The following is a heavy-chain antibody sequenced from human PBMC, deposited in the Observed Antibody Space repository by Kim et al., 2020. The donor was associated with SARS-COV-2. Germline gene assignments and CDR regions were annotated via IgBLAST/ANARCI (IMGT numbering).Heavy chain of an antibody. CDR3: ARHVGYCTGGSCFAQTRYYYMDG. CDR2: IYYSGST. CDR1: GGSISSDNYY. V-gene: IGHV4-39*01. D-gene: IGHD2-15*01. J-gene: IGHJ6*03. Sequence: SETLSLTCTVSGGSISSDNYYWGWIRQPPGKGLEWIGSIYYSGSTYYNPSLKSRVTISVDTSNNQFSLKLSSVTAADTAVFYCARHVGYCTGGSCFAQTRYYYMDGWGKGTTVTVSS.